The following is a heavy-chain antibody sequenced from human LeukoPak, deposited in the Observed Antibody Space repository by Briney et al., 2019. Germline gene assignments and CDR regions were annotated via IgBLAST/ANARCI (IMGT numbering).Heavy chain of an antibody. J-gene: IGHJ4*02. V-gene: IGHV3-13*01. CDR1: GFTFSSYD. D-gene: IGHD5-18*01. Sequence: GGSLRLSCAASGFTFSSYDMHWVRQATGKGLEWVSAIGTAGDTYYPGSVKGRFTISRENAKNSLYLQMNSLRAGDTAVYYCARGLRGYSYGAESFDYWGQGTQVTVSS. CDR3: ARGLRGYSYGAESFDY. CDR2: IGTAGDT.